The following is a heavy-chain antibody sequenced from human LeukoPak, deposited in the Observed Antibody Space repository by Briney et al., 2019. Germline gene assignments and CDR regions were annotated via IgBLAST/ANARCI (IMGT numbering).Heavy chain of an antibody. CDR1: GGSISTYY. J-gene: IGHJ2*01. Sequence: PSETLSLTCTISGGSISTYYWSWIRQPRGKGLEWIGYIYYTGSTTYNPSLKSRVTISVDTSKNHFSLKLISVTAADTAVYFCARREDFWYFDLWGRGTLVTVSS. CDR3: ARREDFWYFDL. V-gene: IGHV4-59*08. CDR2: IYYTGST.